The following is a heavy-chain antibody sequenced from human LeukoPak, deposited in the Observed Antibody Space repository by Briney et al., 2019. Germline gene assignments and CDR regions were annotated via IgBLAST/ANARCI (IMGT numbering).Heavy chain of an antibody. Sequence: GGSLRLSCVASGFTFSGFSMHWVRQAPGKGLEYVSAINGKGDATFYADSVKGRFTISRDNSKNTAYLQMGSLRGDDMAMYFCARIGLENFYDLWGQGTLVTVSS. CDR3: ARIGLENFYDL. J-gene: IGHJ5*02. V-gene: IGHV3-64*02. CDR2: INGKGDAT. CDR1: GFTFSGFS. D-gene: IGHD2/OR15-2a*01.